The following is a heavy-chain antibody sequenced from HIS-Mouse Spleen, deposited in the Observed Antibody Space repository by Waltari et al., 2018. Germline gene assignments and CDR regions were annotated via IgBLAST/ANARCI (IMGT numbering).Heavy chain of an antibody. V-gene: IGHV1-8*01. CDR1: GYTSTSYV. J-gene: IGHJ4*02. Sequence: HVQLVQSGAEVKKHGASVKVSGKASGYTSTSYVITSVRQATGPGLEWMGWMNPNSGNTGYAQKFQGRVTMTRNTSISTAYMELSSLRSEDTAVYYCARGHDYSNYFDYWGQGTLVTVSS. CDR3: ARGHDYSNYFDY. CDR2: MNPNSGNT. D-gene: IGHD4-4*01.